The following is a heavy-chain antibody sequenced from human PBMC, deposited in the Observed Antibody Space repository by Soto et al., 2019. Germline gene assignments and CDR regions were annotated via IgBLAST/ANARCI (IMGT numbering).Heavy chain of an antibody. J-gene: IGHJ4*02. Sequence: SETLSLTCTVSGGSISSSSYYWGWIRQPPGKGLEWIGSIYYSGSTYYNPSLKSRVTISVDTSKNQFSLKLSSVTAADTAVYCCAAKSDSSGYLIRFDYWGQGTLVTVSS. D-gene: IGHD3-22*01. CDR2: IYYSGST. V-gene: IGHV4-39*07. CDR3: AAKSDSSGYLIRFDY. CDR1: GGSISSSSYY.